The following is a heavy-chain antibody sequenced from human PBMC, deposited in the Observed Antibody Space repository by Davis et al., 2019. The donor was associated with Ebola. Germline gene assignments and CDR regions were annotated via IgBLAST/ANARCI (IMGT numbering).Heavy chain of an antibody. D-gene: IGHD3-9*01. V-gene: IGHV3-48*02. CDR2: ISSSSSTI. CDR1: GFTFSSYS. J-gene: IGHJ4*02. CDR3: ARNDILTGYLMSYYFDY. Sequence: GGSLRLSCAASGFTFSSYSMNWVRQAPGKGQEWVSYISSSSSTIYYADSVKGRFTISRDNAKNSLYLQMNSLRDEDTAVYYCARNDILTGYLMSYYFDYWGQGTLVTVSS.